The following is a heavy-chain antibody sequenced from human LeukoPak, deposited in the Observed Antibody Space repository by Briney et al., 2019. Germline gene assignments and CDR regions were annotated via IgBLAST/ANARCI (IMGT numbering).Heavy chain of an antibody. J-gene: IGHJ4*02. CDR1: GGSFSGYY. CDR2: INHSGST. Sequence: SETLSLTCAVYGGSFSGYYWSWIRQPPGKGLEWIGEINHSGSTNYNPSLTSRVTISVDTSKNQFSLKLSSVTAADTAVYYCARSSGYFLWGKGTLVTVSS. CDR3: ARSSGYFL. V-gene: IGHV4-34*01. D-gene: IGHD3-22*01.